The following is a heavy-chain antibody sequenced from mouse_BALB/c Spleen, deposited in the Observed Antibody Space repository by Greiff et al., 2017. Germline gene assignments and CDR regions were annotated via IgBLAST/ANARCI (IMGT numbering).Heavy chain of an antibody. D-gene: IGHD1-1*01. CDR3: ARDYYGSSRGLLYFDY. CDR2: IYPGGGYT. J-gene: IGHJ2*01. V-gene: IGHV1-63*02. Sequence: QVQLKESGAELVRPGTSVKMSCKAAGYTFTNYWIGWVKQRPGHGLEWIGDIYPGGGYTNYNEKFKGKATLTADTSSSTAYMQLSSLTSEDSAIYYCARDYYGSSRGLLYFDYWGQGTTLTVSS. CDR1: GYTFTNYW.